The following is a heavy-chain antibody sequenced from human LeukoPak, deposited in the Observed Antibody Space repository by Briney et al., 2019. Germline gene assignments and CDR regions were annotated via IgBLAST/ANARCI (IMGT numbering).Heavy chain of an antibody. D-gene: IGHD3-22*01. CDR1: GYTFTSYG. CDR2: ISAYNGNT. CDR3: ARIKNYYDSSGPLDY. Sequence: ASVKVSCKASGYTFTSYGISWVRQAHGQGLEWMGWISAYNGNTNYAQKLQGRVTMTTDTSTSTAYMELRSLRSDDTAVYYCARIKNYYDSSGPLDYWGQGTLVTVSS. J-gene: IGHJ4*02. V-gene: IGHV1-18*01.